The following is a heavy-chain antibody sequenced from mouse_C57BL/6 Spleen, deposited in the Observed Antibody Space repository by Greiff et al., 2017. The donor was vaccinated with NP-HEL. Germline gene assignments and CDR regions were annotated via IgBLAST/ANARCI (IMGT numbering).Heavy chain of an antibody. J-gene: IGHJ1*03. D-gene: IGHD1-1*01. CDR1: GYAFSSSW. CDR2: IYPGDGDT. CDR3: ARYYYGSSSYWYFDV. Sequence: QVHVKQSGPELVKPGASVKISCKASGYAFSSSWMNWVKQRPGKGLEWIGRIYPGDGDTNYNGKFKGKATLTADKSSSTAYMQLSSLTSEDSAVYFCARYYYGSSSYWYFDVWGTGTTVTVSS. V-gene: IGHV1-82*01.